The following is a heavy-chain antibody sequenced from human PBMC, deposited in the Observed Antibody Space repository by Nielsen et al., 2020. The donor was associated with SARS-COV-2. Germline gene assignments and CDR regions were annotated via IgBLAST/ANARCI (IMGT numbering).Heavy chain of an antibody. J-gene: IGHJ6*02. Sequence: GESLKISCAASGFTFSSYAMHWVRQAPGKGLEWVSAISGSGGSTYYADSVKGRFTISRDNAKNSLYLQMNSLRAEDTAVYYCARGMVRGSVSGMDVWGQGTTVTVSS. CDR3: ARGMVRGSVSGMDV. V-gene: IGHV3-21*01. CDR2: ISGSGGST. D-gene: IGHD3-10*01. CDR1: GFTFSSYA.